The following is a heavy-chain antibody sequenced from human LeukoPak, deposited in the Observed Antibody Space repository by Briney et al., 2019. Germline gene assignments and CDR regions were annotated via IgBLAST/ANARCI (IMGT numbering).Heavy chain of an antibody. CDR2: IYHSGST. V-gene: IGHV4-59*12. J-gene: IGHJ4*02. Sequence: SETLSLTCTVSGGSISSYYWSWIRQPPGKGLEWIGYIYHSGSTYYNPSLKSRVTISVDRSKNQFSLKLSSVTAADTAVYYCARGTFHYGSGKPFDYWGQGTLVTVSS. D-gene: IGHD3-10*01. CDR1: GGSISSYY. CDR3: ARGTFHYGSGKPFDY.